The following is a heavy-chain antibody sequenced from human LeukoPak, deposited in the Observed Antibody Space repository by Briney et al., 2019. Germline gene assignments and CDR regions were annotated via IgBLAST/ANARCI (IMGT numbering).Heavy chain of an antibody. CDR2: IIPILGIA. CDR3: AGRSTVTTPRDWYFDL. J-gene: IGHJ2*01. CDR1: GGTFSSYA. V-gene: IGHV1-69*04. D-gene: IGHD4-17*01. Sequence: SVKVSCKASGGTFSSYAISWVRQAPGQGLEWMGRIIPILGIANYAQKFQGRVTITADKSTSTAYMELSSLRSEDTAVYYCAGRSTVTTPRDWYFDLWGRGTLVTVSS.